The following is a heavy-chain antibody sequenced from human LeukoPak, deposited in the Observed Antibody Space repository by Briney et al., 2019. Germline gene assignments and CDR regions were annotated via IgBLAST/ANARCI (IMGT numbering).Heavy chain of an antibody. CDR1: GGTFSSYA. CDR2: MNPNSGNT. CDR3: ARGPYSSGWAFDY. V-gene: IGHV1-8*03. J-gene: IGHJ4*02. Sequence: ASVKVSCKASGGTFSSYAISWVRQAPGQGLEWMGWMNPNSGNTGYAQKFQGRVTITRNTSISTAYMELSSLRSEDTAVYYCARGPYSSGWAFDYWGQGTLVTVSS. D-gene: IGHD6-19*01.